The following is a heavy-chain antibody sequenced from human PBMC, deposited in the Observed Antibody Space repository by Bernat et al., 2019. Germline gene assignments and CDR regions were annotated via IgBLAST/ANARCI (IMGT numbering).Heavy chain of an antibody. Sequence: EVQLVESGGGLVQPGGSLRLSCAASGFTFSSYWMSWVRQAPGKGLEWVANIKQDGSEKYDVDSVKGRFTISRDNAKNSLYLQMTSLGAEDTAVYYCARLVASERLGAYFDYWGQGTLVTVSS. J-gene: IGHJ4*02. CDR1: GFTFSSYW. CDR3: ARLVASERLGAYFDY. CDR2: IKQDGSEK. D-gene: IGHD2-15*01. V-gene: IGHV3-7*03.